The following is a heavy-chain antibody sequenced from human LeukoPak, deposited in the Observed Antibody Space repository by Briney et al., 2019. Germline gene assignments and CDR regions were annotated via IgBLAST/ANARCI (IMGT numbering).Heavy chain of an antibody. CDR2: INHSKTT. Sequence: PETLSLTCGVYGGSFSGYYWSWIRQTPGTGLEWIGEINHSKTTNYNPSLKSRVTMSVDTSKNQFSLKLSSVTAADTAVYYCARDIMAAAAGGDYYYGMDVWGQGTTVTVSS. V-gene: IGHV4-34*01. CDR3: ARDIMAAAAGGDYYYGMDV. CDR1: GGSFSGYY. D-gene: IGHD6-13*01. J-gene: IGHJ6*02.